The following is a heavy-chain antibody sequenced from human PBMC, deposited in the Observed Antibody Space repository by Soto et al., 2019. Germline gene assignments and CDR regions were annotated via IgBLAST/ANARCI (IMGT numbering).Heavy chain of an antibody. Sequence: PGGSLRLSCSASGFTFSSYTMHWVRLAPGKGLEYVSAISNNGGSTYYADSVKGRFTISRDNSKNTLYLQMSSLRVEETAVYYCMTASFSYYYDSGGYPTWGQGTLVTVSS. D-gene: IGHD3-22*01. J-gene: IGHJ5*02. V-gene: IGHV3-64D*06. CDR2: ISNNGGST. CDR3: MTASFSYYYDSGGYPT. CDR1: GFTFSSYT.